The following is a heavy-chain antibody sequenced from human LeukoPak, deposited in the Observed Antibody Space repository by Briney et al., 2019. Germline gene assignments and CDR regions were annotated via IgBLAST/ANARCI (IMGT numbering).Heavy chain of an antibody. V-gene: IGHV4-59*08. D-gene: IGHD3-10*01. CDR3: ARLSRYGSGNYYPDY. CDR2: IHYSGGT. Sequence: PSETLSLTCTVSGGSINGYYWSWIRQPPGKGLEWIGYIHYSGGTNYNASLKSRVTISVDTSKNQFSLKLSSVTAADTAIYYCARLSRYGSGNYYPDYWGQGTLVTVSS. CDR1: GGSINGYY. J-gene: IGHJ4*02.